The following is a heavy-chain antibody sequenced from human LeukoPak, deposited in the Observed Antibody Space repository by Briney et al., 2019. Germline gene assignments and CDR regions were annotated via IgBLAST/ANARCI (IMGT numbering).Heavy chain of an antibody. CDR2: IKSKTDGGAT. Sequence: EPGGSLRLSCAASGFSFSNAWMSWVRQAPGKGLEWVGRIKSKTDGGATDYAAPVKGRCTISRDDAKNTLSLQMNSLKTEDTAVYYCTTGVATVVTMEAFDYWGQGTLVTVSS. CDR1: GFSFSNAW. J-gene: IGHJ4*02. CDR3: TTGVATVVTMEAFDY. V-gene: IGHV3-15*01. D-gene: IGHD4-23*01.